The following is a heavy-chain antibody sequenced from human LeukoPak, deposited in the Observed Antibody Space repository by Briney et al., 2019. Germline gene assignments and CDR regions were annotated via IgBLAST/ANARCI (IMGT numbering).Heavy chain of an antibody. V-gene: IGHV4-59*08. Sequence: KPSETLSLTCTVSGGSISSYYWSWLRQPPGKGLEWIGYIFYSGSTNYNPSLKSRVTISVDTSKNQFSLKLTSVTAADTAVYYCARGGTMTTVPLWGQGTLVTVSS. CDR2: IFYSGST. J-gene: IGHJ4*02. CDR3: ARGGTMTTVPL. D-gene: IGHD4-17*01. CDR1: GGSISSYY.